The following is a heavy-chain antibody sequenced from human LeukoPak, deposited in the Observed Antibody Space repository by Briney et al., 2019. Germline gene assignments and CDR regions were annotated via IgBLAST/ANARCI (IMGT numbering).Heavy chain of an antibody. J-gene: IGHJ3*01. CDR2: ISGSGGSK. CDR1: GFTFSSYG. D-gene: IGHD3-10*01. Sequence: PGGSLRLSCAASGFTFSSYGMHWVRQAPGKGLEWVSSISGSGGSKYYADSVKGRFTISRDNSKNTLFLQMNSLRAEDTAIYYCAKDLGASYLIRGHDVFDLWGQGTMVTVSS. CDR3: AKDLGASYLIRGHDVFDL. V-gene: IGHV3-23*01.